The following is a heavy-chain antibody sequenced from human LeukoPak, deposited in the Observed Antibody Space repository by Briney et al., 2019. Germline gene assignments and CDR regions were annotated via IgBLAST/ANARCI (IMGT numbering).Heavy chain of an antibody. V-gene: IGHV3-30*04. D-gene: IGHD3-3*01. Sequence: PGGSLRLSCAASGFTFSSYSMHWVRQAPGKGLEWVAVLSYDGSNKYYADSVKGRFTISRDNSKNTLYLQMNSLRAEDTAVYYCARPALEWLLYDAFDTWGQGTMVTVSS. CDR3: ARPALEWLLYDAFDT. J-gene: IGHJ3*02. CDR1: GFTFSSYS. CDR2: LSYDGSNK.